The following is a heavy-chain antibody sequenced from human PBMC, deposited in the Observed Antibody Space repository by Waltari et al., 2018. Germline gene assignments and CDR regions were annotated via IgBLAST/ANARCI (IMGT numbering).Heavy chain of an antibody. Sequence: QVQLVQSGAEVKKPGASVKVSCKASGSTFTSSDINWVRQATGQGLEWMGWMNPNSGNTGYAQKFQGRVTITRNTSISTAYMELSSLRSEDTAVYYCARAHYGDYYYYYYMDVWGKGTTVTISS. CDR1: GSTFTSSD. J-gene: IGHJ6*03. CDR2: MNPNSGNT. V-gene: IGHV1-8*03. D-gene: IGHD4-17*01. CDR3: ARAHYGDYYYYYYMDV.